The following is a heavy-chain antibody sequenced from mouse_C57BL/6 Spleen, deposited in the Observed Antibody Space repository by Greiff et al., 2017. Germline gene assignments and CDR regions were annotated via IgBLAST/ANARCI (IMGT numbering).Heavy chain of an antibody. CDR2: IDPEDGDT. D-gene: IGHD1-1*01. CDR3: TYYYGRDWYFDV. CDR1: GFNIKDYY. J-gene: IGHJ1*03. Sequence: EVQLQQSGAELVRPGASVKLSCTASGFNIKDYYMHWVKQRPEQGLEWIGRIDPEDGDTEYAPKFQGKATMTADTSSNTAYLQLSSLTSEDTAVYYCTYYYGRDWYFDVWGTGTTVTVSS. V-gene: IGHV14-1*01.